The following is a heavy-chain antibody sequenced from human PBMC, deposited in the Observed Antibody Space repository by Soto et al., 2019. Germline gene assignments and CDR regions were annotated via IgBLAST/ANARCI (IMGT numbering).Heavy chain of an antibody. D-gene: IGHD2-2*01. V-gene: IGHV1-69*13. CDR1: GGTFSSYA. CDR2: IISIFATA. J-gene: IGHJ1*01. Sequence: SVKVSCKASGGTFSSYAISWVRQAPGQGLEWMGGIISIFATANYAQKFQGRVTITADESTSTAYMELSSLRSEDTAVYYCARDKDIVLVPAAMRPGADRYEYFQHWGQGTLVTVSS. CDR3: ARDKDIVLVPAAMRPGADRYEYFQH.